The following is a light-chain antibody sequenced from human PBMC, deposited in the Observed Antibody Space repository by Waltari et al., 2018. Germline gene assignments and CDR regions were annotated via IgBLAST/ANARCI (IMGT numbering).Light chain of an antibody. Sequence: DVVLTQSALSLPVTLGQPASISCTSSQGLVYSDGNIYLSWFHQRPGQSPRRLIHKISNRDSGVPDRFTGSGSGTDFTLRISRVEAEDVGVYYCMQGTHWPWTFGQGTRVEIK. CDR2: KIS. CDR1: QGLVYSDGNIY. CDR3: MQGTHWPWT. J-gene: IGKJ1*01. V-gene: IGKV2-30*01.